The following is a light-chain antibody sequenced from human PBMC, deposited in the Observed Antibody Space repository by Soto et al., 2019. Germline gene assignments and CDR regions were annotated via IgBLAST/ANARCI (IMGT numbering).Light chain of an antibody. J-gene: IGKJ1*01. CDR3: QQYNSYSPWT. CDR2: TAS. Sequence: DIQMTQSPSTLSASVGDRVTITCRASERISSWLAWYQQKPGKAPKLLIYTASRLESGVPSRFRGSGSGTEFSLTISSLQPDHLATYYCQQYNSYSPWTFGQGTKLEIK. CDR1: ERISSW. V-gene: IGKV1-5*03.